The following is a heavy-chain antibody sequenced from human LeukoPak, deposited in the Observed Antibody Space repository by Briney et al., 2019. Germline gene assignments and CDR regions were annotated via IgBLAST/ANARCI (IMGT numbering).Heavy chain of an antibody. J-gene: IGHJ3*02. V-gene: IGHV4-59*01. Sequence: SETLSLTCTVSGGSISSYYWSWIRQPPGKGLEWIGYIYYSGSTNYNPSLKSRVTISVDTSKNQFSLKMSSVTAADTAVYYCAREPPMIRAFDIWGQGTMVTVSS. CDR3: AREPPMIRAFDI. D-gene: IGHD3-22*01. CDR1: GGSISSYY. CDR2: IYYSGST.